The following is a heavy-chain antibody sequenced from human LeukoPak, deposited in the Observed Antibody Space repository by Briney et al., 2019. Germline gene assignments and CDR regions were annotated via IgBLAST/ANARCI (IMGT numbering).Heavy chain of an antibody. D-gene: IGHD3-22*01. Sequence: ASVKVSCKVSGYTFTSYYMHWVRQAPGQGLEWMGIINPSGGSTSYAQKFQGRVTMTRDTSTSTVYMELSSLRSEDTAVYYCASSVYYYDIGETYFDYWGQGTLVTVSS. CDR2: INPSGGST. CDR1: GYTFTSYY. CDR3: ASSVYYYDIGETYFDY. V-gene: IGHV1-46*01. J-gene: IGHJ4*02.